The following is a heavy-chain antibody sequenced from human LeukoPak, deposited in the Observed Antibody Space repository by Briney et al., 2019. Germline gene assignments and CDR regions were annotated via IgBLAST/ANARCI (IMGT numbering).Heavy chain of an antibody. CDR3: ARYYCSSTSCYTPYYMDV. CDR1: GFTFSCYS. Sequence: GGSLRLSCAASGFTFSCYSMNWVRQAPGKGLEWVSSISSSSSYIYYADSVKGRFTISRDNAKNSLYLQMNSLRAEDTAVYYCARYYCSSTSCYTPYYMDVWGKGTTVTVSS. V-gene: IGHV3-21*01. CDR2: ISSSSSYI. J-gene: IGHJ6*03. D-gene: IGHD2-2*02.